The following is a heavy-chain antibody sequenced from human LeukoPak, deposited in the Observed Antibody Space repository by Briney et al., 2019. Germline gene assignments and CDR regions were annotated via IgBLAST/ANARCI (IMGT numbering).Heavy chain of an antibody. D-gene: IGHD1-20*01. J-gene: IGHJ4*02. Sequence: GGSLRLSRAASGFTFIGYAMTWVRQAPGKGLEWVSSISGNGGTPYYAGSVKGRFTISRDNSKNTLYLQMNSLRAEDTAVYYCAKADVTRITGFDYWGQGTLVTVSS. CDR2: ISGNGGTP. CDR3: AKADVTRITGFDY. V-gene: IGHV3-23*01. CDR1: GFTFIGYA.